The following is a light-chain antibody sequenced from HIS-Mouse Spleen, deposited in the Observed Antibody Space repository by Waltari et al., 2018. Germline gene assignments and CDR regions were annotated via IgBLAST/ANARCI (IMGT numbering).Light chain of an antibody. V-gene: IGLV3-25*03. CDR3: QSADSSGTYQGV. J-gene: IGLJ2*01. Sequence: SYELTQPPSVSVSPGQTARITCSGDALPKQYAYWSQQKPGQAPVLVRYKDSEMPSGIPERFSGSSSGTTVTLTISGVQAEDEADYYCQSADSSGTYQGVFGGGTKLTVL. CDR2: KDS. CDR1: ALPKQY.